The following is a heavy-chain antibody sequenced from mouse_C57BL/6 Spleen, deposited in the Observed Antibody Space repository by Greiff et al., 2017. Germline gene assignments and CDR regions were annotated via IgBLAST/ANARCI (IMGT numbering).Heavy chain of an antibody. D-gene: IGHD1-1*01. CDR3: ARGFFYYYGSSYGGNYFDY. CDR1: GFNIKNTY. J-gene: IGHJ2*01. CDR2: IDPANGNT. Sequence: EVQLQQSVAELVRPGASVKLSCTASGFNIKNTYMHWVKQRPEQGLEWIGRIDPANGNTKYAPKFQGKATITADTSSNTAYLQLSSLTSEDTAIYYCARGFFYYYGSSYGGNYFDYWGQGTTLTVSS. V-gene: IGHV14-3*01.